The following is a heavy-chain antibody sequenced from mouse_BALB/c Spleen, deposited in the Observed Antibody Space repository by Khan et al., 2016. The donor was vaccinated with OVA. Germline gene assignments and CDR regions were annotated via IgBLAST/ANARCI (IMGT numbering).Heavy chain of an antibody. V-gene: IGHV1S135*01. CDR1: GYSFTSYY. CDR3: TRHGYVAWFTY. D-gene: IGHD2-2*01. J-gene: IGHJ3*01. Sequence: VHVKQSGPELMKPGASVKISCKASGYSFTSYYIHWVKESHGKSLEWIGYIDPFSGGTTYNQKFKGKATLTVDKSSSPAYIHLSNLTSEDSAVIYCTRHGYVAWFTYWGQGTLVTVSA. CDR2: IDPFSGGT.